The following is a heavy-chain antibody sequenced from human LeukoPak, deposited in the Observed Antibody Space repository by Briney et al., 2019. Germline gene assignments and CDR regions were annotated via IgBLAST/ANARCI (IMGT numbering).Heavy chain of an antibody. D-gene: IGHD5/OR15-5a*01. CDR2: ISYSGST. CDR3: ARGLISVSYFDY. V-gene: IGHV4-30-4*01. Sequence: SQTLSLTCTVSGDSISSGDYYWSWLRQPPGKGLEWIGYISYSGSTYYDPSLKSRLTISVDTSKNQFSLRLSSVTAADTAVYYCARGLISVSYFDYWGQGTLVTVSS. J-gene: IGHJ4*02. CDR1: GDSISSGDYY.